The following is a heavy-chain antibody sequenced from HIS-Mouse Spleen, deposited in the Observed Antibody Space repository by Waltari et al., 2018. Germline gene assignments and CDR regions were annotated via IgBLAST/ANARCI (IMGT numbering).Heavy chain of an antibody. D-gene: IGHD7-27*01. CDR2: INHSGSH. J-gene: IGHJ2*01. Sequence: QVQLQQWGAGLLKPSETLSLTCAVYGGSFSAYYWSWIRQPPGKGLEWIGEINHSGSHNYDPSRKSRVTISVDTSKNQFSLKLSSVTAADTAVYYCARVRTGDPSYWYFDLWGRGTLVTVSS. CDR1: GGSFSAYY. V-gene: IGHV4-34*01. CDR3: ARVRTGDPSYWYFDL.